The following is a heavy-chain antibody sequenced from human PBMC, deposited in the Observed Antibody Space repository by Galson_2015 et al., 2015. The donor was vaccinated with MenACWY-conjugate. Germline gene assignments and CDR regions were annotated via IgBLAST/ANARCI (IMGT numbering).Heavy chain of an antibody. CDR2: ISSSSRTI. V-gene: IGHV3-48*04. CDR1: GFSFSTYN. D-gene: IGHD6-19*01. CDR3: ARDGSGWSSGDY. Sequence: SLRLSCAASGFSFSTYNMNWVRQAPGKGLEWVSYISSSSRTIYYADSVKGRFTISRDNAKKSLYLQMNSLRAEDTAVYYCARDGSGWSSGDYWGQGTLVTVSS. J-gene: IGHJ4*02.